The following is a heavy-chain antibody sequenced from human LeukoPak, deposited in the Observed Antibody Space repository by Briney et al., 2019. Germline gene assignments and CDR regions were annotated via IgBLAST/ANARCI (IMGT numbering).Heavy chain of an antibody. V-gene: IGHV3-30*18. CDR1: GFTFSSYG. CDR2: ISYDGSNK. CDR3: AKRGAIVGVTDLKGYLDH. J-gene: IGHJ4*02. Sequence: GGSLRLSCAASGFTFSSYGMHWVRQAPGKGLEWVAVISYDGSNKYYADSVKGRFTISRDNSKNTLYLQMDSLRAEDTAVYYCAKRGAIVGVTDLKGYLDHWGQGTLVTVSS. D-gene: IGHD1-26*01.